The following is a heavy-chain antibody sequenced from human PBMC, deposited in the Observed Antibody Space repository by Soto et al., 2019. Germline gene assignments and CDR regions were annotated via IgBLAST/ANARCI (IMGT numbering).Heavy chain of an antibody. V-gene: IGHV3-23*01. CDR3: EKAQKQGYCSSTSCYWDYYYGMDV. CDR1: GFTFSSYA. Sequence: PGGSLRLSCAASGFTFSSYAMSWVRQAPGKGLEWVSAISGSGGSTYYADSVKGRFTISRDNSKNTLYLQMNSLRDEEKAVYYCEKAQKQGYCSSTSCYWDYYYGMDVWGQGTTVTVSS. D-gene: IGHD2-2*01. CDR2: ISGSGGST. J-gene: IGHJ6*02.